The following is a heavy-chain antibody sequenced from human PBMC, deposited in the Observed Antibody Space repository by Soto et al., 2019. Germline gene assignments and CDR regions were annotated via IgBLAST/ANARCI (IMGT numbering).Heavy chain of an antibody. CDR2: ISAYNGNT. CDR1: GYTFTSYG. J-gene: IGHJ5*02. D-gene: IGHD2-2*01. Sequence: QVQLVQSGAEVKKPGASVKVSCKASGYTFTSYGISWVRQAPGQGLEWMGWISAYNGNTNYAQKLQGRVTMTTDTTTSTAYMELRSLRSDDTAVYYCARVPAAIVMYNWFDPWGQGTLVTVSS. V-gene: IGHV1-18*01. CDR3: ARVPAAIVMYNWFDP.